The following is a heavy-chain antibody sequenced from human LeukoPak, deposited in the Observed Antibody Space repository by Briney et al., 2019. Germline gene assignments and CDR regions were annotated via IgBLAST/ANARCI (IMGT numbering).Heavy chain of an antibody. Sequence: GGSLRLSCAASGSTVSSNYMSWVRQAPGKGLEWVSVIYSGGSTYYADSVKGRFTISRDNSKNTLYLQMNSLRAEDTAVYYCARSPGAYCGGDCYPYYFDYWGQGTLVTVSS. J-gene: IGHJ4*02. CDR3: ARSPGAYCGGDCYPYYFDY. V-gene: IGHV3-53*01. CDR2: IYSGGST. D-gene: IGHD2-21*02. CDR1: GSTVSSNY.